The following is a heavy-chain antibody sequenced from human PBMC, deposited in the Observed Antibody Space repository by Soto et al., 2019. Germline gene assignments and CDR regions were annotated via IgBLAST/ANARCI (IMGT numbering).Heavy chain of an antibody. D-gene: IGHD3-22*01. V-gene: IGHV1-69*12. J-gene: IGHJ6*03. CDR3: ATGGERDYYDHSCWR. Sequence: QVQLVQSGAEVKKPGPSVNVSCKASGGTFSNYALDWVRHAPGQGLEWKGGIIPIFGTVRHAQTFQGRVTITADESTATAYMELSSLRYEDTARYYCATGGERDYYDHSCWRWGKGTTGTVSS. CDR1: GGTFSNYA. CDR2: IIPIFGTV.